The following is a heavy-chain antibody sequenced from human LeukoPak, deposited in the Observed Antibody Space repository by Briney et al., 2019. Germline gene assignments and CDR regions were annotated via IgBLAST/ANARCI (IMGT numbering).Heavy chain of an antibody. CDR1: GFTFDDYA. J-gene: IGHJ4*02. V-gene: IGHV3-9*01. D-gene: IGHD6-13*01. CDR2: ISWNSGSI. CDR3: AKGPYSSSWYGNIPNYFDY. Sequence: PGGSLRLSCAASGFTFDDYAMHWVRHAPGKGLEWVSGISWNSGSIGYADSVKGRFTISRDNAKNSLYLQMNSLRAEDTALYYCAKGPYSSSWYGNIPNYFDYWGQGTLVTVSS.